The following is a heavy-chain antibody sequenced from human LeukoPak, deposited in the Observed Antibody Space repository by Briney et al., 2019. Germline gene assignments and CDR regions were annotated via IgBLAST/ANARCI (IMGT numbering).Heavy chain of an antibody. CDR1: GFTFSDYY. CDR2: ISSSGSTI. Sequence: NTGGSLRLSCAASGFTFSDYYMSWIRQAPGKGLEWVSYISSSGSTIYYADSVKGRFTISRDNAKNSLYLQMNSLRAEDTAVYYCARDTYYDSSGYYAPWGQGTLVTVSS. J-gene: IGHJ5*02. D-gene: IGHD3-22*01. V-gene: IGHV3-11*01. CDR3: ARDTYYDSSGYYAP.